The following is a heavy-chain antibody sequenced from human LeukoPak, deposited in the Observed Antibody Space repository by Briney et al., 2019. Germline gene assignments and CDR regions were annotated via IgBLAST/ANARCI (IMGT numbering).Heavy chain of an antibody. Sequence: GGSLRLSCAASGFTFDDYAMHWVRQAPGKGLEWVSGISWNSGSIGYADSVKGRFTISRDNAKNSLYLQMNSLRAEDMALYYCAKDKDSMVRGVLDYWGQGTLVTVSS. V-gene: IGHV3-9*03. J-gene: IGHJ4*02. CDR1: GFTFDDYA. D-gene: IGHD3-10*01. CDR2: ISWNSGSI. CDR3: AKDKDSMVRGVLDY.